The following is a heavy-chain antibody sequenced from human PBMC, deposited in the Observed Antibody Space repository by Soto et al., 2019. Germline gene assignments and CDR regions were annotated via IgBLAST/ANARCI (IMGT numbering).Heavy chain of an antibody. CDR1: GFTFSSYA. CDR2: ISYDGSNK. Sequence: PGGSLSLSCAASGFTFSSYAMHWVRQAPGKGLEWVAVISYDGSNKYYADSVKGRFTISRDNSKNTLYLQMNSLRAEDTAVYYCARHGGYDLDYWGQGTLVTVSS. D-gene: IGHD5-12*01. J-gene: IGHJ4*02. CDR3: ARHGGYDLDY. V-gene: IGHV3-30-3*01.